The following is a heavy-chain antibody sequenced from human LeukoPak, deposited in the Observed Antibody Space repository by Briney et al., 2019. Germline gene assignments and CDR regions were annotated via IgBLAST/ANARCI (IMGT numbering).Heavy chain of an antibody. Sequence: GASVKVSCKASGYTFTSYGISWVRQAPGQGLEWMGWISAYNGNTNYAQKLQGRVTMTTDTSTSTAYVELRSLRSDDTAVYYCARDRHWSTVTNTFDYWGQGTLVTVSS. CDR2: ISAYNGNT. J-gene: IGHJ4*02. D-gene: IGHD4-17*01. CDR1: GYTFTSYG. V-gene: IGHV1-18*01. CDR3: ARDRHWSTVTNTFDY.